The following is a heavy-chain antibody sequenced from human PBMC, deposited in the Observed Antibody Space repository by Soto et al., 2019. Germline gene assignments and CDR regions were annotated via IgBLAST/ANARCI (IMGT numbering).Heavy chain of an antibody. CDR3: ARGYCSGGSCYGPGDHFDY. Sequence: QVQLVESGGGVVQPGRSLRLSCAASGFTFSSYGMHWVRQAPGKGLEWVAVIWYDGSNKYYADSVKGRFTISRDNSKNXLXXQMNSLRAEDTAVYYCARGYCSGGSCYGPGDHFDYWGQGTLVTVSS. CDR1: GFTFSSYG. V-gene: IGHV3-33*01. D-gene: IGHD2-15*01. CDR2: IWYDGSNK. J-gene: IGHJ4*02.